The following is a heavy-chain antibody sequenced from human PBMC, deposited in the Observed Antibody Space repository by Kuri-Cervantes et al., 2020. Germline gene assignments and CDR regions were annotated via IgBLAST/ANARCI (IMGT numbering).Heavy chain of an antibody. D-gene: IGHD3-10*01. CDR1: GFTVSSNY. CDR3: ARARPGVRGNYGMDV. CDR2: IYSGGST. J-gene: IGHJ6*02. V-gene: IGHV3-53*01. Sequence: GESLKISCAASGFTVSSNYMSWVRQAPGKGLEWVSVIYSGGSTYYADSVKGRFTISRDNSKNTLYLQMNSLRAEDTAVYYCARARPGVRGNYGMDVWGQGTTVTVSS.